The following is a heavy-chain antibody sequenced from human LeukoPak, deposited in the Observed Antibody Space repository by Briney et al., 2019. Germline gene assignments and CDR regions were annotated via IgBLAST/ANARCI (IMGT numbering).Heavy chain of an antibody. CDR1: GGSISSYY. J-gene: IGHJ4*02. V-gene: IGHV4-59*01. CDR2: IYYSGST. Sequence: SETLSLTCTVSGGSISSYYWSWIRQPRGKGLEWIGYIYYSGSTNYNPSLKSRVTISVDTSKNQFSLKLSSVTAADTAVYYCARDVAGGFDYWGQGTLVTVSS. CDR3: ARDVAGGFDY. D-gene: IGHD3-16*01.